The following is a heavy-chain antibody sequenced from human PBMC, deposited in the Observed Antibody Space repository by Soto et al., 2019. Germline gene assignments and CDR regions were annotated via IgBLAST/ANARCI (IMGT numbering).Heavy chain of an antibody. V-gene: IGHV1-2*02. CDR1: VYTFTCYY. J-gene: IGHJ6*02. CDR3: ARDRSSPYYYYGMDV. Sequence: XSVKISCKASVYTFTCYYMHWVRQAPGQGLEWMGWINPNSGGTNYAQKFQGRVTMTRDTSISTAYMELSRLRSDDTAVYYCARDRSSPYYYYGMDVWGQGTTVTVS. D-gene: IGHD6-13*01. CDR2: INPNSGGT.